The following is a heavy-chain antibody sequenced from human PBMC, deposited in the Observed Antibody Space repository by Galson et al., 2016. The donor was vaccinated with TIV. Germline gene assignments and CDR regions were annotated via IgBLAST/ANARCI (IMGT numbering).Heavy chain of an antibody. CDR3: AREVAHVDSVMLNADAFDV. J-gene: IGHJ3*01. CDR1: GYTVTELS. CDR2: IIPLLGRP. D-gene: IGHD3-16*01. Sequence: SVKVSCKVSGYTVTELSMHWVRQAPGQGLEWMGRIIPLLGRPDHAQKFQGRVTITADISTDTAYLELSSLRSEDTAIYYCAREVAHVDSVMLNADAFDVWGQGTMVTVSS. V-gene: IGHV1-69*04.